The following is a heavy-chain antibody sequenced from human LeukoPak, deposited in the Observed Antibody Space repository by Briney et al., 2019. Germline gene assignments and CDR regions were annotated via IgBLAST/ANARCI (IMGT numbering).Heavy chain of an antibody. CDR1: GFTFSSYG. V-gene: IGHV3-30*03. CDR3: ARDGLSDSSGYYPDAFDI. J-gene: IGHJ3*02. D-gene: IGHD3-22*01. CDR2: ISYDGGDK. Sequence: GGSLRLSYAASGFTFSSYGMHWVRQAPGKGLEWVAVISYDGGDKKYADSVKGRFTISRGNAKNTLYLQMNSLRAEDTAVYYCARDGLSDSSGYYPDAFDIWGQGTMVTVSS.